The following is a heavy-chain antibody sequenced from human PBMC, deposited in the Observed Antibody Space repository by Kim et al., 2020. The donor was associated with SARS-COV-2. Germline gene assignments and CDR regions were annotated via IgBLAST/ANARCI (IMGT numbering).Heavy chain of an antibody. CDR3: AKGSNGMDV. J-gene: IGHJ6*02. V-gene: IGHV3-23*01. CDR2: GST. D-gene: IGHD3-10*01. Sequence: GSTYYADSVKGRFTISRDNSKNTLYLQMNSLRAEDTAVYYCAKGSNGMDVWGQGTTVTVSS.